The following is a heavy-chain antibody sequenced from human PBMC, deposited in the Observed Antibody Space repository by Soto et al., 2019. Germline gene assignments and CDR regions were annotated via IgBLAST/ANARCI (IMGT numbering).Heavy chain of an antibody. J-gene: IGHJ4*02. V-gene: IGHV4-31*03. CDR3: ASSPGWFGEFDY. CDR2: IYYSGST. CDR1: GGSISSGGYY. Sequence: SETLSLTCTVSGGSISSGGYYWSWIRQHPGKGLEWIGYIYYSGSTYYNPSLKSRVTISVDTSKNQFSLKLSSVTAADTAVYYCASSPGWFGEFDYWGQGTLVTVSS. D-gene: IGHD3-10*01.